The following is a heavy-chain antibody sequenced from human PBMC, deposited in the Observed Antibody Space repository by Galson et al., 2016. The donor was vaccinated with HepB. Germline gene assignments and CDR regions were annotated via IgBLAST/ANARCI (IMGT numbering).Heavy chain of an antibody. D-gene: IGHD3-10*01. CDR3: ARDSFDSHGSGSPLFDY. Sequence: CAISGDSVSSNSAAWNWIRQSPSRGLEWLGRTYYKSKWHDDYAVSVESRIIINPDTSKNQFSLHLYSVTPEDTAVYYCARDSFDSHGSGSPLFDYWGQGTLVTVSS. CDR1: GDSVSSNSAA. CDR2: TYYKSKWHD. V-gene: IGHV6-1*01. J-gene: IGHJ4*02.